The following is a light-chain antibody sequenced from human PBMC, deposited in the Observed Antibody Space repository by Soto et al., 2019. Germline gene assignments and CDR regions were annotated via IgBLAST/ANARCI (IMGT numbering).Light chain of an antibody. CDR2: GVS. CDR3: SSFTGTTTLGV. V-gene: IGLV2-14*03. J-gene: IGLJ1*01. Sequence: QSALTQPASVSGSPGQSITISCTGTSSDVGAYKYVSWYQQHPGKVPKLIIYGVSNRPSGVSNRFSGSKSGNTAFLTISGLQPEDEADYYCSSFTGTTTLGVFGTGTKVTVL. CDR1: SSDVGAYKY.